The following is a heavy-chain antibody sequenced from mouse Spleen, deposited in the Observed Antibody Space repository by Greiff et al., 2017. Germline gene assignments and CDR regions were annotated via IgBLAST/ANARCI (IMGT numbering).Heavy chain of an antibody. D-gene: IGHD2-3*01. Sequence: VQLVESGPGLVQPSQSLSITCTVSGFSLTSYGVHWVRQSPGKGLEWLGVIWSGGSTDYNAAFISRLSISKDNSKSQVFFKMNSLQADDTAIYYCARGDGYYGGDWFAYWGQGTLVTVSA. CDR3: ARGDGYYGGDWFAY. CDR2: IWSGGST. J-gene: IGHJ3*01. V-gene: IGHV2-2*01. CDR1: GFSLTSYG.